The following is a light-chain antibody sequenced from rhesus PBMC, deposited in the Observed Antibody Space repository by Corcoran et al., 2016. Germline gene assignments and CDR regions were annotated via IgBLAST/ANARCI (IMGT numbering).Light chain of an antibody. J-gene: IGKJ3*01. CDR1: ENVNNY. CDR2: EAS. Sequence: DIQMTQSPSSLSASVGDRVTITCRTSENVNNYLNWYQQKPGETPKLLIYEASSLQSGIPSRFSGSGSGTDFTLTISSLQPEDVATYYCQHYYSTPFTFGPGTKLDIK. CDR3: QHYYSTPFT. V-gene: IGKV1-74*01.